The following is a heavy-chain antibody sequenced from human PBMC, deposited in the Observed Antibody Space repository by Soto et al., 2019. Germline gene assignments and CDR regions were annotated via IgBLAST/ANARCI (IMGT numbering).Heavy chain of an antibody. D-gene: IGHD3-22*01. CDR3: ARGDYYDSIGTFDY. J-gene: IGHJ4*02. CDR2: ISSSGSTI. V-gene: IGHV3-48*03. Sequence: PGGSLRLSCAASGFTFSSYEMNWVRQAPGKGLEWVSYISSSGSTIYYADSVKGRFTISRDNAKNSLYLQMNSLRAEDTAVYYCARGDYYDSIGTFDYWGQGTLVTVSS. CDR1: GFTFSSYE.